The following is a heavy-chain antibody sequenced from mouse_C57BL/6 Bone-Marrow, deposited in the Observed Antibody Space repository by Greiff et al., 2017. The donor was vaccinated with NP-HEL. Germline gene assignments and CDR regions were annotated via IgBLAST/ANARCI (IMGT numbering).Heavy chain of an antibody. CDR3: ARHEVDGYYPYAMDY. J-gene: IGHJ4*01. Sequence: VKLQESGAELVKPGASVKLSCKASGYTFTEYTIHWVKQRSGQGLEWIGWFYPGSGSIKYNEKFKDKATLTADKASSTVYMELSRLTSEDSAVYFCARHEVDGYYPYAMDYWGQGTSVTVSS. CDR2: FYPGSGSI. CDR1: GYTFTEYT. V-gene: IGHV1-62-2*01. D-gene: IGHD2-3*01.